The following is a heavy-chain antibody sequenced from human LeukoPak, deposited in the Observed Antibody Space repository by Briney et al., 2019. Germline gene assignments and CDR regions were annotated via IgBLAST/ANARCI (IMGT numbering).Heavy chain of an antibody. Sequence: SQSLSLTCAVYGGSFGGYSWSWVSQPPGKWLEWIGEINPSGSTNYNPSHKSRVTISVDTSKNQFSLKLSSVTAADTAVYYCARGPRPLYYYDSSGWDAFDIWGQGTMVTVSS. V-gene: IGHV4-34*01. J-gene: IGHJ3*02. D-gene: IGHD3-22*01. CDR2: INPSGST. CDR3: ARGPRPLYYYDSSGWDAFDI. CDR1: GGSFGGYS.